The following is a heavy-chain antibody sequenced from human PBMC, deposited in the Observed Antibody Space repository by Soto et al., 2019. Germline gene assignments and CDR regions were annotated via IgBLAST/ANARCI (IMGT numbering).Heavy chain of an antibody. CDR1: GFTFSSYS. CDR3: ARDYYDRSGYSAYFDY. J-gene: IGHJ4*02. D-gene: IGHD3-22*01. Sequence: EVQLVESGGGLVQPGGSLRLSCAASGFTFSSYSMNWVRQAPGKGLEWVSYISSSSSTIYYADSVKRRSTNCRDNANKSLYLRTNSMRADNTALYYCARDYYDRSGYSAYFDYWGQGTLVTVSS. V-gene: IGHV3-48*04. CDR2: ISSSSSTI.